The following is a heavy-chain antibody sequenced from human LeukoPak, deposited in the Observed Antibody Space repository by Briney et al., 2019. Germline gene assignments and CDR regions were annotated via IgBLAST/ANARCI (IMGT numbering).Heavy chain of an antibody. CDR3: AKDAEIVVVPAALDY. J-gene: IGHJ4*02. CDR1: GFTFSSYG. Sequence: PGGSLRLSCAASGFTFSSYGMHWVRQAPGKGLEWVAVISYDGSNKYYADSVKGRFTISRDNSKNTLYLQMSSLRAEDTAVYYCAKDAEIVVVPAALDYWGQGTLVTVSS. CDR2: ISYDGSNK. V-gene: IGHV3-30*18. D-gene: IGHD2-2*01.